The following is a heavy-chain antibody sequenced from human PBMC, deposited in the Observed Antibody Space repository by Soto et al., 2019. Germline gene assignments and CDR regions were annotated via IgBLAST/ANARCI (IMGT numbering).Heavy chain of an antibody. J-gene: IGHJ6*02. CDR1: GGTFSSYT. CDR3: XXXVXRXXXYXYYGMDV. V-gene: IGHV1-69*02. CDR2: IIPILGIA. Sequence: QVQLVQSGAEVKKPGSSVKVSCKASGGTFSSYTISWVRQAPGQGLEWXGRIIPILGIANYAQKFQGRVTITADKSTSXXXXXLXXXXXXXXXXXXXXXXVXRXXXYXYYGMDVWGQGTTVTVSS. D-gene: IGHD5-18*01.